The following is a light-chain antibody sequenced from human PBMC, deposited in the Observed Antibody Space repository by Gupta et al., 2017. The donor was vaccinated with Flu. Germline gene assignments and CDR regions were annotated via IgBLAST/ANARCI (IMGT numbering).Light chain of an antibody. CDR1: SSDIGNYNY. CDR3: TSYAGSNNLV. CDR2: EVF. J-gene: IGLJ2*01. Sequence: QSALTQPPSASGSPGQSVPISCAGTSSDIGNYNYVSWYQQHPGKAPKRLIYEVFKRPSGVPDRFSGSKSGNTASLTVSGLQAEDEADYYCTSYAGSNNLVFGGGTKLTVL. V-gene: IGLV2-8*01.